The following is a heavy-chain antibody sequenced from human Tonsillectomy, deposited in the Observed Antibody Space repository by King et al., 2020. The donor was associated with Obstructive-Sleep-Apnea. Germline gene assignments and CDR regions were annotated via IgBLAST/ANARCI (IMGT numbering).Heavy chain of an antibody. J-gene: IGHJ3*02. CDR2: IYYSGST. CDR3: ARDSCGGDCYPFGDAFDN. V-gene: IGHV4-31*03. D-gene: IGHD2-21*02. Sequence: VQLQESGPGLVKPSQTLSLTCNVSCASITSGSHYWSWIRQHPGTGLEWVGYIYYSGSTYYNPSLKSRVTISVDTSKNQFSLKLTSVTAADTAVYYCARDSCGGDCYPFGDAFDNW. CDR1: CASITSGSHY.